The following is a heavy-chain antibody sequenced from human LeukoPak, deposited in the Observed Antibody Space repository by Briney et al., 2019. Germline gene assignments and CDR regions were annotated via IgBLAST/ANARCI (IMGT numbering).Heavy chain of an antibody. Sequence: PGGSLRLSCAASGFTFSSYWMHWVRQAPGKGLVWVSRINSDGSSTSYADSVKGRLTISRDNAKNTLYLQMNSLRAEDTAVYYCARGSMVRGVLRYNWFDPWGQGTLVTVSS. CDR3: ARGSMVRGVLRYNWFDP. CDR2: INSDGSST. J-gene: IGHJ5*02. V-gene: IGHV3-74*01. D-gene: IGHD3-10*01. CDR1: GFTFSSYW.